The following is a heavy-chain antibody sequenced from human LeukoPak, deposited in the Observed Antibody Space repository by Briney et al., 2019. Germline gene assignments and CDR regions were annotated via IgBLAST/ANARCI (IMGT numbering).Heavy chain of an antibody. D-gene: IGHD4-17*01. CDR2: ITGGGGST. CDR3: AKDPNGAYIGAFDM. J-gene: IGHJ3*02. Sequence: GGSLRLSCAASGFTFSSYSMNWVRQAPGKGLEWVSSITGGGGSTYYADSVQGRFTISRDNSKNTLYLQMNSLRAEDTAVYYCAKDPNGAYIGAFDMWGQGTMVTVSS. V-gene: IGHV3-23*01. CDR1: GFTFSSYS.